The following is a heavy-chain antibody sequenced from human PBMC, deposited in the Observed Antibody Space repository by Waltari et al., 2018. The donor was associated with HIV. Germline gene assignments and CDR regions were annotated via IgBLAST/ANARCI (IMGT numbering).Heavy chain of an antibody. CDR2: ISWNSGSI. CDR1: GFTFDDYA. D-gene: IGHD2-2*02. Sequence: EVQLVESGGGLVQPGRSLRLSCAASGFTFDDYAMHWVRQAPGKGLEWVSGISWNSGSIGYADSVKGRFTISRDNAKNSLYLQMNSLRAEDTALYYCAKDASYCSSTSCYNGWGQGTLVTVSS. J-gene: IGHJ4*02. V-gene: IGHV3-9*01. CDR3: AKDASYCSSTSCYNG.